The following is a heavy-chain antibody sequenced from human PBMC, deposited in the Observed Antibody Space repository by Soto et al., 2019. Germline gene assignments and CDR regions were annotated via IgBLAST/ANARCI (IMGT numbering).Heavy chain of an antibody. D-gene: IGHD2-21*02. J-gene: IGHJ3*02. CDR2: INHSLST. V-gene: IGHV4-34*01. CDR3: ARGHIVVVTAIRLAAFDI. Sequence: ETLSLTCAVYGGSVSGFYWSWIRQPPGKGLEWIGEINHSLSTNYNQSLKRRVTISVDTSNNQFSLKLSSVKAADTAVYYCARGHIVVVTAIRLAAFDIWGQGTMVTVSS. CDR1: GGSVSGFY.